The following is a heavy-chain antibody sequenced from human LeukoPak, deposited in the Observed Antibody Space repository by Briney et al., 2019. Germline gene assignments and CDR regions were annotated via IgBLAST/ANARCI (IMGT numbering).Heavy chain of an antibody. CDR3: ARAKYDSSGYYYSGFDI. Sequence: GGSLRLSSAASGFTFSDYYMGWIRQAPGKGLEWISYITNSGSSIYYADSVKGRFTMSRDNAKKSLYLQMNSLRAEDTAVYYCARAKYDSSGYYYSGFDIWGQGTMVTVSS. V-gene: IGHV3-11*04. CDR1: GFTFSDYY. D-gene: IGHD3-22*01. CDR2: ITNSGSSI. J-gene: IGHJ3*02.